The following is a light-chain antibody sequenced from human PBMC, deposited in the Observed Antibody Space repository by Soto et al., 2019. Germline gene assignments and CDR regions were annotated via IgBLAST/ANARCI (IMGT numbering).Light chain of an antibody. Sequence: EIVLTQSPATLSLSPGERAILSCRASQSVSSYLAWYQQKPGQAPRLLIYDASNRATGIPARFSGSGSGTDFTLNISSLEPEDFAVYYCQQRSNWPTFGPGTKVDIK. CDR3: QQRSNWPT. J-gene: IGKJ3*01. CDR2: DAS. CDR1: QSVSSY. V-gene: IGKV3-11*01.